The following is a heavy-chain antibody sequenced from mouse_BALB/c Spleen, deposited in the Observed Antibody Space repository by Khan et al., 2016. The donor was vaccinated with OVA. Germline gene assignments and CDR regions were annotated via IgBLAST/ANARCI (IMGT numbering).Heavy chain of an antibody. CDR2: IYPYNDGT. D-gene: IGHD2-3*01. J-gene: IGHJ3*01. V-gene: IGHV1S136*01. CDR1: GYTFTAYV. CDR3: ARSEGYDGWFAY. Sequence: VQLQQSGPELVKPGASVKMSCKASGYTFTAYVMQWVKQKPGQGLEWIGYIYPYNDGTKYNEKFKGKATLNSDKSSSTAYMELSSLTSDDSAVYYCARSEGYDGWFAYWGQGTLVTVSA.